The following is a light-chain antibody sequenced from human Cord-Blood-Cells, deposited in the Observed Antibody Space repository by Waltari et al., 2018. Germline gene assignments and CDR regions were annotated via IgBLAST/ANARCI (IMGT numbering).Light chain of an antibody. CDR1: QSVSSY. CDR2: YAS. J-gene: IGKJ2*03. V-gene: IGKV3-11*01. Sequence: EIVLTQSPATLSLSPGERATLPCRASQSVSSYLAWYQQKPGQAPRLLIYYASNRATGIPARFSGSGSGTDFTLTISSLEPEDFAVYYCQQRSNWSYSFGQGTKLEIK. CDR3: QQRSNWSYS.